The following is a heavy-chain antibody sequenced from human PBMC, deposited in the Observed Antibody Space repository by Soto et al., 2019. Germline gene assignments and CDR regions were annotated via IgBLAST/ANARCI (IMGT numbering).Heavy chain of an antibody. CDR2: VSHDGRNT. CDR3: AKGGRQWLVTSDFNY. J-gene: IGHJ4*02. Sequence: VQLVESGGGVVQPGRSLRLSCAASGFTFSDYAMHWVRQAPGKGLEWVAVVSHDGRNTHYEDSVEGRFTISRDSSKKTVSLEMTSLRAEDTAVYYCAKGGRQWLVTSDFNYWGQGALVTVSS. CDR1: GFTFSDYA. D-gene: IGHD6-19*01. V-gene: IGHV3-30*18.